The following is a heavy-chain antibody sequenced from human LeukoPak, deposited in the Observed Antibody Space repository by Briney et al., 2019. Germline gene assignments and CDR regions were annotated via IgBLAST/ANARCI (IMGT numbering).Heavy chain of an antibody. Sequence: SETLSLTCTDSGGSISSSSYYWGWIRQPPGKGLEWIGSISYSGTTYYNPSLKSRVTISVDTSKNQFSLKLNSVTAADTAVFYCAANSADYNTLGSSYKVWGQGTLVTVSS. CDR1: GGSISSSSYY. J-gene: IGHJ4*02. CDR3: AANSADYNTLGSSYKV. D-gene: IGHD3-10*01. CDR2: ISYSGTT. V-gene: IGHV4-39*01.